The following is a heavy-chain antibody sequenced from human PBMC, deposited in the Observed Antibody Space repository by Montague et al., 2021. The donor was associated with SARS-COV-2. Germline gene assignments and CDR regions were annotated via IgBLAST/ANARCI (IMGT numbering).Heavy chain of an antibody. Sequence: TLSLTCTVSGGAINRGDYYWTWIRQPPGKGLEWIGNIYSTGDTSYSPSLKGRVGISLDTSKNQVSLNLRSVAAADTAVYYCARDVVNVDVLTDIPKIRYYGLDVWGQGTTVAVSS. V-gene: IGHV4-30-4*08. J-gene: IGHJ6*02. CDR2: IYSTGDT. CDR1: GGAINRGDYY. CDR3: ARDVVNVDVLTDIPKIRYYGLDV. D-gene: IGHD2-21*02.